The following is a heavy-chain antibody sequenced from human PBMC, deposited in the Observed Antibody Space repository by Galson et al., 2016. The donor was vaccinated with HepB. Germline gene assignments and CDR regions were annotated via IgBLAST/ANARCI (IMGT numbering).Heavy chain of an antibody. D-gene: IGHD3-22*01. Sequence: SETLSLTCGVYGGSFSGYYWSWIRQSPGKGLEWIGEINHFGSTNYNPSLKSRITLAVDTSKNQFSLKLSSVTAADTAMYYCARPLTDSSAYYDYYYYGMDVWGQGTTVTVSS. J-gene: IGHJ6*02. CDR2: INHFGST. CDR3: ARPLTDSSAYYDYYYYGMDV. V-gene: IGHV4-34*01. CDR1: GGSFSGYY.